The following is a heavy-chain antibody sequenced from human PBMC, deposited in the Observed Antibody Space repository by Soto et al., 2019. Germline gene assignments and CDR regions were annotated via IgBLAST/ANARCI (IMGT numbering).Heavy chain of an antibody. Sequence: PSETLSLTCTVSGGPISSYYWSWIRQPPGKGLEWIGYIYYSGSTNYNPSLKSRVTISVDTSKNQFSLKLSSVTAADTAVYYCARRPIAAAGTYYYYYMDVWGKGTTVTVSS. CDR3: ARRPIAAAGTYYYYYMDV. CDR1: GGPISSYY. V-gene: IGHV4-59*08. J-gene: IGHJ6*03. CDR2: IYYSGST. D-gene: IGHD6-13*01.